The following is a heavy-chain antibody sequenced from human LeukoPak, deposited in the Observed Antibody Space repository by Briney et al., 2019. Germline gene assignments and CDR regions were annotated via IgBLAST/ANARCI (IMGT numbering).Heavy chain of an antibody. CDR1: GGSISSGDYY. J-gene: IGHJ6*02. V-gene: IGHV4-30-4*01. Sequence: KTSETLSLTCTVSGGSISSGDYYWSWIRQPPEKGLEWIGYIYYSGSTYYNPSLKSRVTISVDTSKNQFSLKLSSVTAADTAVYYCARGTYYYDSSGYYYYYYGMDVWGQGTTVTVSS. D-gene: IGHD3-22*01. CDR2: IYYSGST. CDR3: ARGTYYYDSSGYYYYYYGMDV.